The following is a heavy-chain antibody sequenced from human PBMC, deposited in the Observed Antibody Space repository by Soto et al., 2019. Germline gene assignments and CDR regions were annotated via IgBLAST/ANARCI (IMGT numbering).Heavy chain of an antibody. V-gene: IGHV3-11*01. CDR3: ARNTLEYGGYYYDSSGRRGGAFDI. Sequence: GGSLRLSCAASGFTFRDYYMSWIRQAPGKGLEWVSYISSSGSTIYYADSVKGRFTISRDNAKNSLYLQMNSLRAEDTAVYYCARNTLEYGGYYYDSSGRRGGAFDIWGQGTMVTVSS. D-gene: IGHD3-22*01. J-gene: IGHJ3*02. CDR1: GFTFRDYY. CDR2: ISSSGSTI.